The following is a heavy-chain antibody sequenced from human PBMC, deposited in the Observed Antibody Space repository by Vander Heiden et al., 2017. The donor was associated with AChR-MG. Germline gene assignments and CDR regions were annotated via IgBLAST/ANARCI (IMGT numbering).Heavy chain of an antibody. V-gene: IGHV4-34*01. D-gene: IGHD5-18*01. CDR3: ARGRRWLQRSFDY. Sequence: QVQLQEWGAGLLMPTEHLSLPCAVYAGSFRGYYWSWSRRPPGKGLEWIGEITHSGSTNYNSSLKSRVTISGDTSKNQFSLKLSSVTAADTAVYYCARGRRWLQRSFDYWGQGTLVTVSS. CDR2: ITHSGST. CDR1: AGSFRGYY. J-gene: IGHJ4*02.